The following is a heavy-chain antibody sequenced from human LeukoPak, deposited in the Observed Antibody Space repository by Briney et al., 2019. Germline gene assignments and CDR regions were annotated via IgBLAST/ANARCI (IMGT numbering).Heavy chain of an antibody. Sequence: GGSLRLSCAASGFTFSSYAMNWVRQAPGKGLEWVSAISGSSGRTYYADFVKGRFTISRDNSKNTLYLQMNSLRAGDTAIYFCAEPARTDYTDYWGQGTLVTVSS. D-gene: IGHD1-14*01. CDR1: GFTFSSYA. CDR3: AEPARTDYTDY. J-gene: IGHJ4*02. V-gene: IGHV3-23*01. CDR2: ISGSSGRT.